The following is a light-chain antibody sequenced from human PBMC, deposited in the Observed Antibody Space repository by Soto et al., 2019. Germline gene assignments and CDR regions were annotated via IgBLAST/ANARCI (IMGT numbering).Light chain of an antibody. CDR2: EVS. CDR3: SSYTSSSTPVV. CDR1: SSDVGGYNY. Sequence: QSVLTQPASVSGSPGQSITISCTGTSSDVGGYNYVSWYQQHPGKAHKLMIYEVSNRPSGVSNRFSGSKSGNTASLTISGLQAEDEADYYCSSYTSSSTPVVFGGGTKVTVL. J-gene: IGLJ2*01. V-gene: IGLV2-14*01.